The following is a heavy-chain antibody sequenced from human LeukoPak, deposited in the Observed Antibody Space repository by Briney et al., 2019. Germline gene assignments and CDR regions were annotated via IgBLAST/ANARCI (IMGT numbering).Heavy chain of an antibody. CDR2: IYYSGST. CDR1: GGSISSYY. CDR3: ARDSPGYSGYENWFDP. J-gene: IGHJ5*02. Sequence: PSETLSLTCTVSGGSISSYYWSWIRQPPGKGLEWIGYIYYSGSTNYNPSLKSRVTISVDTSKNQFSLKLSSVTAADTAVYYCARDSPGYSGYENWFDPWGQGTLVTVSS. V-gene: IGHV4-59*01. D-gene: IGHD5-12*01.